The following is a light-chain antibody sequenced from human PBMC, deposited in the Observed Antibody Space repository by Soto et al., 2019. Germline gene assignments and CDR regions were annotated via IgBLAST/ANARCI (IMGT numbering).Light chain of an antibody. V-gene: IGKV1-39*01. CDR3: QQSYSTPRP. Sequence: DIQMTQSPSSLSASLGDRVTITCRASQSISSYLNWYQQKPGKAPKLLIYAASSLQSGVPSRFSGSGSGTDFTLTISSLQPEDFAPYYCQQSYSTPRPCGGGPKLQIK. J-gene: IGKJ4*01. CDR2: AAS. CDR1: QSISSY.